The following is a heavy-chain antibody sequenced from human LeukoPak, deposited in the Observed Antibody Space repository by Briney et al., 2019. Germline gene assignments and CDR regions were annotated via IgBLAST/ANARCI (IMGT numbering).Heavy chain of an antibody. CDR2: IKSKTDGGTT. J-gene: IGHJ2*01. CDR1: GFTFSNAW. D-gene: IGHD6-6*01. Sequence: GGSLRLSCAASGFTFSNAWMSWVRQAPGKGLEWVGRIKSKTDGGTTDYAAPVKGRFTISRDDSKNTLYLQMNSLKTEDTAVYYCARRIAARPPWYFDLWGRGTLVTVSS. V-gene: IGHV3-15*01. CDR3: ARRIAARPPWYFDL.